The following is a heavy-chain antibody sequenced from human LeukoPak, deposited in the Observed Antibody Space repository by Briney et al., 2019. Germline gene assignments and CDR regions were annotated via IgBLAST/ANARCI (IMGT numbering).Heavy chain of an antibody. J-gene: IGHJ3*02. Sequence: PGGSLRLSCAASGFTFSSYSMNWVRQAPGKGLEWVSSISSSSSYIYYADSVKGRFTISRDNAKNSLYLQMNSLRAEDTAVYYCARVRDYGGYDWALKDAFDIWGQGTMVTVSS. CDR1: GFTFSSYS. CDR2: ISSSSSYI. CDR3: ARVRDYGGYDWALKDAFDI. V-gene: IGHV3-21*01. D-gene: IGHD4-17*01.